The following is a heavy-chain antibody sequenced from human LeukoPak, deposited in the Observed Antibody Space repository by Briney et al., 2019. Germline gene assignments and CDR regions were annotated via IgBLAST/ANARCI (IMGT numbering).Heavy chain of an antibody. CDR2: VHHGGST. V-gene: IGHV4-38-2*02. Sequence: SETLSLTCAVSGYSISSGYYWGWIRQPPGKGLEWIGSVHHGGSTYYDPSLKSRVTISLDTSKDQLSLKVRSVTAADTAVYYCARDRSPYGDYMFDFWGQGTLVTVSS. D-gene: IGHD4-17*01. J-gene: IGHJ4*02. CDR3: ARDRSPYGDYMFDF. CDR1: GYSISSGYY.